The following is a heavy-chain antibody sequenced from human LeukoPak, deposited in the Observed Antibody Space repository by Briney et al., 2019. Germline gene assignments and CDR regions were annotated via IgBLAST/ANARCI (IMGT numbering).Heavy chain of an antibody. CDR3: ARDQEGFDY. J-gene: IGHJ4*02. Sequence: ASVKISCKASGYTFTSNYIHWVRQAPGQGLEWMGMIYPRDGSTSYAQKFQGRVTVTRGTSTSTVHMELSGLRSEDTAVYYCARDQEGFDYWGQGTLVTVSS. V-gene: IGHV1-46*01. CDR1: GYTFTSNY. CDR2: IYPRDGST.